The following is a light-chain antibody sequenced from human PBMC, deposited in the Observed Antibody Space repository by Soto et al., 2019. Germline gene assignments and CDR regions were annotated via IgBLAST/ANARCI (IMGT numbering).Light chain of an antibody. J-gene: IGKJ2*01. CDR2: DVS. V-gene: IGKV1-5*01. Sequence: DSQLTQYPSTLSASVGEGVTITCRASQSPNNWMAWYQQKSGKAPKLLIYDVSTLASGVPSRFSGSVSGTECALTISSLQPDDSATYYCQQYYRYPVTFGQGTKVDVK. CDR1: QSPNNW. CDR3: QQYYRYPVT.